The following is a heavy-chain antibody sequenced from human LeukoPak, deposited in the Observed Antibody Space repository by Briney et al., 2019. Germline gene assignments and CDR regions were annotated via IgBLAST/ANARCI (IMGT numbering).Heavy chain of an antibody. CDR3: ASQFGEGLYDY. Sequence: SGTLSLTCAVSGASISNSNWWSWARQPPGKGLEWIGEIFHSGSTNYNPSLKSRVSISVDKSKNRFSLRLSSVTAADAAVYYCASQFGEGLYDYWGQGTLVTVSS. CDR2: IFHSGST. V-gene: IGHV4-4*02. J-gene: IGHJ4*02. D-gene: IGHD3-10*01. CDR1: GASISNSNW.